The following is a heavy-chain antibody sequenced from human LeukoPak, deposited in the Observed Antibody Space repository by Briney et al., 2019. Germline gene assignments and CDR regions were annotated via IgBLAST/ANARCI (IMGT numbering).Heavy chain of an antibody. D-gene: IGHD1-1*01. CDR1: GYTFTSYG. CDR2: ISAYNGNT. V-gene: IGHV1-18*01. J-gene: IGHJ5*02. CDR3: ARFERTQRLNWFDP. Sequence: ASVKVSCKASGYTFTSYGISWVRQAPGQGLEWMGWISAYNGNTNYAQKLQGRVTMTTDTSTSTAYMGLRSLRSDDTAVYYCARFERTQRLNWFDPWGQGTLVTVSS.